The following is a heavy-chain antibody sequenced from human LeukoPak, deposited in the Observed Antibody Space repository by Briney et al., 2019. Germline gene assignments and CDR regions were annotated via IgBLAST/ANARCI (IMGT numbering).Heavy chain of an antibody. D-gene: IGHD3-10*01. V-gene: IGHV4-34*01. CDR1: GGSFSGYY. Sequence: SXTLSLTCAVSGGSFSGYYWSWSRQPPGKGEEWIGEINHSGSTNYNPSLKSRVTISVDPSKNQFSLKLSSVTAADTAVYYCARGSRITMVRGVIIRATTHYYYMDVWGKGTTVTVSS. CDR2: INHSGST. J-gene: IGHJ6*03. CDR3: ARGSRITMVRGVIIRATTHYYYMDV.